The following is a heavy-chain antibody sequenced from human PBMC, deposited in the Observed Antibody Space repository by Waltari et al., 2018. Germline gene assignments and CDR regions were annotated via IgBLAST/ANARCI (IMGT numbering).Heavy chain of an antibody. CDR1: GGSISSSNW. CDR2: IYHSGST. D-gene: IGHD6-19*01. Sequence: QVQLQESGPGLVKPSGTLSLTCAVSGGSISSSNWWSWVRQPPGRGLEWIGEIYHSGSTNYNPSLKSRVTISVDKSKNQFSLKLSSVTAADTAVYYCARGKLGAVAGTTDYYYYGMDVWGQGTTVTVSS. CDR3: ARGKLGAVAGTTDYYYYGMDV. V-gene: IGHV4-4*02. J-gene: IGHJ6*02.